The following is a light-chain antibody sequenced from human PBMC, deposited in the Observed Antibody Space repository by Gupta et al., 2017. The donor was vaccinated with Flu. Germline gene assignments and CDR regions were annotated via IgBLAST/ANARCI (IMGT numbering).Light chain of an antibody. Sequence: SQSSTPLLGALGQPASISCRSSQSLVYSDGSTALHWFQQRPGQSPRRLIYLVSHRASGVPDRFSGSGSGTDFTLKISRVEAEDVGVYFCMQGAHWPWAFGQGTKVEIK. J-gene: IGKJ1*01. CDR1: QSLVYSDGSTA. CDR3: MQGAHWPWA. V-gene: IGKV2-30*01. CDR2: LVS.